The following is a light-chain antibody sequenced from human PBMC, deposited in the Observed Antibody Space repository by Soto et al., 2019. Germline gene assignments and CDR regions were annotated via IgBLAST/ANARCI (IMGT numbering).Light chain of an antibody. J-gene: IGKJ2*01. CDR1: QSIGSN. CDR3: QHYDNWPYT. Sequence: EIVMTQSPVTLSVSPGERATLSCRASQSIGSNLAWYQHKPGQSPRLLIYTASTRATGIPARFSGSGSGTEFTLTISSLQSEDFEVYYCQHYDNWPYTFGQGTKLDIK. CDR2: TAS. V-gene: IGKV3-15*01.